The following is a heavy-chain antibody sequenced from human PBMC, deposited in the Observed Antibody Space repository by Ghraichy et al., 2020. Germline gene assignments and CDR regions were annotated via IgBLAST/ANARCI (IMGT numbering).Heavy chain of an antibody. CDR2: ISGYNDNT. D-gene: IGHD3-9*01. Sequence: ASVKVSCKASGYTFSSHGLTWVRQAPGQGLEWMGWISGYNDNTNYAPKFQGRVIMTTDTSTSTAYMELRGLRSDDTAVYYCARGPHYDILTDYSPYYYYGMDVWGQGTTVTISS. CDR3: ARGPHYDILTDYSPYYYYGMDV. J-gene: IGHJ6*02. V-gene: IGHV1-18*04. CDR1: GYTFSSHG.